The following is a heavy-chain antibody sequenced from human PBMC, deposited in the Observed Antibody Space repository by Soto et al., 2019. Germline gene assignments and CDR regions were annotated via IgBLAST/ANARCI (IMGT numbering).Heavy chain of an antibody. J-gene: IGHJ4*02. CDR3: AKDRLGGNFDY. V-gene: IGHV3-23*01. CDR2: ISGTGGST. Sequence: GGSLRLSCAASGFTFNNYAMNWFRQAPGKGLEWVATISGTGGSTYYADSVKGRFTISRDSSKNTLYLQMNSLRVEDTAVYYCAKDRLGGNFDYWGQGTQVTVSS. CDR1: GFTFNNYA.